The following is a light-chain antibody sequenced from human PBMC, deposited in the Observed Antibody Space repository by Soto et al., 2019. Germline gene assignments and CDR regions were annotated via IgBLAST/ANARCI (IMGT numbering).Light chain of an antibody. Sequence: DIQMTQSPSSLSASVGDRVTITCQASQDISNYLNWYQQKPGKAPKLLIYDASNLETGVPSRFSGSGSGTDFTFTISSLQPEDIATYYCQQYDNLLQSFTFGPGTKVDIK. CDR3: QQYDNLLQSFT. V-gene: IGKV1-33*01. J-gene: IGKJ3*01. CDR1: QDISNY. CDR2: DAS.